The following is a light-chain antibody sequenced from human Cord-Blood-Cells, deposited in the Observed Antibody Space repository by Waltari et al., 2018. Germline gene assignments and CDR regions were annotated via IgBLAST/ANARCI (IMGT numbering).Light chain of an antibody. Sequence: QSALTQPASVSGSPGQSIPISCTGTSSDVGSYNLVSWYQQHPGKAPKLMIYEGSKRPSGVSNRFSDSKSGNTASLTISGLQAEDEADYYCCSYAGSSTFVVFGGGTKLTVL. CDR2: EGS. CDR3: CSYAGSSTFVV. CDR1: SSDVGSYNL. J-gene: IGLJ2*01. V-gene: IGLV2-23*03.